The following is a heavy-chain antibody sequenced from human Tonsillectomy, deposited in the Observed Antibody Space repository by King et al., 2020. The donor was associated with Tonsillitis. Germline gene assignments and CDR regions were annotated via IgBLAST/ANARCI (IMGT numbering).Heavy chain of an antibody. J-gene: IGHJ4*02. D-gene: IGHD3-22*01. CDR2: IRYDGSNK. CDR3: AKDGREGYYGSRGYFDY. Sequence: VQLVESGGGVVQPGGSLRLSCAASGFTFSSYGMHWVRQAPGKGLEWVAFIRYDGSNKYYADSVKGRFTISRDNSKNTLYLQMNSLRAEDTDVYYCAKDGREGYYGSRGYFDYWGQGTLVTVSS. CDR1: GFTFSSYG. V-gene: IGHV3-30*02.